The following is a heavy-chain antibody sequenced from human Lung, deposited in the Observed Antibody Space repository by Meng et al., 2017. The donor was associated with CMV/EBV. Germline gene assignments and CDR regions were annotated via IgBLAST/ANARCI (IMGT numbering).Heavy chain of an antibody. D-gene: IGHD3-3*01. CDR3: ARPGRDFWSGYRAHLLMDV. CDR2: INPNSGGT. Sequence: SVKVSXKASGYTFTGYYMHWVRQAPGQGLEWMGWINPNSGGTNYAQKFQGRVTMTRDTSISTAYMELSRLRSDDTAVYYCARPGRDFWSGYRAHLLMDVWGQGXTVTVSS. CDR1: GYTFTGYY. V-gene: IGHV1-2*02. J-gene: IGHJ6*02.